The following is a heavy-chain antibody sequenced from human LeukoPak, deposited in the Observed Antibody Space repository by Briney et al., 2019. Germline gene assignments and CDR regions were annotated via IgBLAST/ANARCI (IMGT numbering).Heavy chain of an antibody. CDR2: ISSTSSYI. CDR3: ARGGVAGLYWYFDL. Sequence: GGSLRLSCAASGFIFSSYTINWVRQAPGKGLEWLSSISSTSSYIYYADSVKGRFAISRDNAKNLLYLQMNSLRAEDTAVYYCARGGVAGLYWYFDLWGRGTLVTVSS. J-gene: IGHJ2*01. D-gene: IGHD6-19*01. CDR1: GFIFSSYT. V-gene: IGHV3-21*01.